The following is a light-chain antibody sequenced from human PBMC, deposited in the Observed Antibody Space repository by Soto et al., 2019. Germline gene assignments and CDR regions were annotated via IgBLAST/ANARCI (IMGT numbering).Light chain of an antibody. Sequence: DIQMTQSPSTLSASVGDRVTITCRASQSISSWLAWYQQKPGKAPKLLIYDASSLESGVPSRFSGSGSGTEFTLTISILQPDDFATYYCQQYNSYSPYTFGQGTKLDIK. V-gene: IGKV1-5*01. CDR3: QQYNSYSPYT. CDR1: QSISSW. J-gene: IGKJ2*01. CDR2: DAS.